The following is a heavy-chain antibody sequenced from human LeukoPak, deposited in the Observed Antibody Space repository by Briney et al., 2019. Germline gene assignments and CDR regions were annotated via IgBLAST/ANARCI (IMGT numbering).Heavy chain of an antibody. CDR3: ARDRDSSGLRDFDL. CDR1: GGSINSYY. CDR2: IYYSGNT. J-gene: IGHJ2*01. Sequence: SETLSLTCTVSGGSINSYYWSWIRQPPGKGLEWIGYIYYSGNTNYNPSLKSRVSISIDTSKNHLSLQLSSVTAADTAVYYCARDRDSSGLRDFDLWGRGTLVTVSA. D-gene: IGHD3-22*01. V-gene: IGHV4-59*01.